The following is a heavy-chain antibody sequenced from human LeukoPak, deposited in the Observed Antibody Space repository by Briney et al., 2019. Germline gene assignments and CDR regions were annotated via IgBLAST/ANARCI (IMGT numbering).Heavy chain of an antibody. J-gene: IGHJ4*02. Sequence: GGSLRLSCAASGFTFSSYSMNWVRQAPGKGLEWVSYISSSSSTIYYADSVKGRFTISRDNAKNSLYLQMNSLRAEDTAVYYCAREPPHWELAGIDYWGQGTLVTVSS. CDR1: GFTFSSYS. V-gene: IGHV3-48*04. CDR2: ISSSSSTI. D-gene: IGHD1-26*01. CDR3: AREPPHWELAGIDY.